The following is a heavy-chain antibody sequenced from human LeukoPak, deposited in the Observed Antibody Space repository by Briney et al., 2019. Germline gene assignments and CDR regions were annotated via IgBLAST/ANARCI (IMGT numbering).Heavy chain of an antibody. CDR2: ISGSGATT. J-gene: IGHJ4*02. CDR3: AKDYAYYYGSGIGGFDY. V-gene: IGHV3-23*01. Sequence: GGSLRLSCAASGFTFSYAWMSWVRQAPGKGLEWVSAISGSGATTYYADSVKGRFTISRDKSNNTLYLQMNSLRAEDTAVYYCAKDYAYYYGSGIGGFDYWGQGTLVTVSS. D-gene: IGHD3-10*01. CDR1: GFTFSYAW.